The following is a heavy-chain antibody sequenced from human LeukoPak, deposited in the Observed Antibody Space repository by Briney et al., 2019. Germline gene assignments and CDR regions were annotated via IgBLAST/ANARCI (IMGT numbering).Heavy chain of an antibody. J-gene: IGHJ3*02. CDR3: ARIAGNAFTI. CDR1: GYIFTRYW. D-gene: IGHD1-14*01. V-gene: IGHV5-51*01. CDR2: IYPGDSDA. Sequence: GESLKISCKASGYIFTRYWLGWVRQMPGKGLEWMGIIYPGDSDARYSPSFQGQVTISVDKSLSTAFLQWSSPKASDTAMYFCARIAGNAFTIWGQGTVVTVSS.